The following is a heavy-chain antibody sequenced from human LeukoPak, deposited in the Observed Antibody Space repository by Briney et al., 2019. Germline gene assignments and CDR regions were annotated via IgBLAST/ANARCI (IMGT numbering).Heavy chain of an antibody. Sequence: PGGSLRLSCAASGFTFSSYGMHWVRQAPGKGLEWVAVISYDGSNKYYADSVKGRFTIPRDNSKNTLYLQMNSLRAEDMAVYYCAKDPGYSGYGGIDYWGQGTLVTVSS. V-gene: IGHV3-30*18. J-gene: IGHJ4*02. CDR1: GFTFSSYG. D-gene: IGHD5-12*01. CDR2: ISYDGSNK. CDR3: AKDPGYSGYGGIDY.